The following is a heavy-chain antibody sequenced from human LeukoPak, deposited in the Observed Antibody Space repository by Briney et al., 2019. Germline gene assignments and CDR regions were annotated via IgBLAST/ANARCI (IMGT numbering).Heavy chain of an antibody. J-gene: IGHJ4*02. V-gene: IGHV4-34*01. CDR3: AREAAAGTDHFDY. Sequence: SETLSLTCAVYGGSFSGYYWSWIRQPPGKGLEWIGEIYHSGSTNYNPSLKSRVTISVDKSKNQFSLKLSSVTAADTAVYYCAREAAAGTDHFDYWGQGTLVTVSS. CDR1: GGSFSGYY. CDR2: IYHSGST. D-gene: IGHD6-13*01.